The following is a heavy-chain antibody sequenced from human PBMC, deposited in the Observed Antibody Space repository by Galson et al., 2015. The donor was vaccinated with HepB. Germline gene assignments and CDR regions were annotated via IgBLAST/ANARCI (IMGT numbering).Heavy chain of an antibody. CDR3: VAYCGGDCYHLNFDY. D-gene: IGHD2-21*02. CDR1: GFTFSSYA. J-gene: IGHJ4*02. V-gene: IGHV3-64D*06. CDR2: ISSNGGST. Sequence: SLGLSCAASGFTFSSYAMHCVRQAPGKGLEYVSAISSNGGSTYYADSVKGRFTISRDNSKNTLYLQMSSLRAEDTAVYYCVAYCGGDCYHLNFDYWGQGTLVTVSS.